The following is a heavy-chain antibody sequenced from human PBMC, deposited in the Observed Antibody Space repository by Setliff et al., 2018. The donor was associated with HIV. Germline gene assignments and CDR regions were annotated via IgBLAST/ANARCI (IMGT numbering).Heavy chain of an antibody. V-gene: IGHV1-3*04. CDR1: GYSFTSHS. CDR3: ARDRVPKRGHSYREPDFDP. J-gene: IGHJ5*02. D-gene: IGHD3-16*02. Sequence: ASVKVSFKASGYSFTSHSMHWVRQAPGQRLEWMGWINTGNGNTKYSQKFQDRVTITRDTSANTGYLEVTGLRFEDTAVYYCARDRVPKRGHSYREPDFDPWGQGTLVTVSS. CDR2: INTGNGNT.